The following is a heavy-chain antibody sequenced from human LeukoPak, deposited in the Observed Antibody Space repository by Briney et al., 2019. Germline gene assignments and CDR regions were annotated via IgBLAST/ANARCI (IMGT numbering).Heavy chain of an antibody. V-gene: IGHV4-39*01. CDR3: ARHIGYSYMEV. Sequence: SETLSLTCTVSGGSISNSDYYWVWIRQPPGKGLEWIGHIYYSGRTFYSPSLKSRVTISVDTSKNHFSLTLTSVTAADTSIYYCARHIGYSYMEVWGTGTTVTVS. J-gene: IGHJ6*03. CDR2: IYYSGRT. CDR1: GGSISNSDYY.